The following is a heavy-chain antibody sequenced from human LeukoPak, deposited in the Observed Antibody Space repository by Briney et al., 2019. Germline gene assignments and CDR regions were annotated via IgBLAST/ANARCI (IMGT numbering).Heavy chain of an antibody. CDR1: GYRFTSYW. D-gene: IGHD4-11*01. Sequence: RGESLKISCKGSGYRFTSYWISWVRQMPGKGLEWMGRIDPSDSYTNYSPSFQGHVTISADKSISTADLQWSSLKASDTAMYYCARDYSNYVNWFDPWGQGTLVTVSS. V-gene: IGHV5-10-1*01. J-gene: IGHJ5*02. CDR3: ARDYSNYVNWFDP. CDR2: IDPSDSYT.